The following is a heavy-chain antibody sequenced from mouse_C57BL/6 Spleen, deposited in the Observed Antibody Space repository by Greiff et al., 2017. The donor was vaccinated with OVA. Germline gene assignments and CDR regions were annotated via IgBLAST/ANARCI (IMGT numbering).Heavy chain of an antibody. Sequence: QVQLQQSGPELVKPGASVKISCKASGYAFSSSWMNWVKQRPGKGLEWIGRIYPGDGDTNYNGKFKGKATLTADKSSSTAYMQLSSLTSEDSAVYFCARESFYDAMDYWGQGTSVAVSS. CDR2: IYPGDGDT. CDR3: ARESFYDAMDY. V-gene: IGHV1-82*01. CDR1: GYAFSSSW. D-gene: IGHD2-3*01. J-gene: IGHJ4*01.